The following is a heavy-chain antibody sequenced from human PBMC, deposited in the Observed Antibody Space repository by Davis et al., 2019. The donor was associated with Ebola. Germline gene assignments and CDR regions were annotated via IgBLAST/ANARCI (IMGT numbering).Heavy chain of an antibody. V-gene: IGHV3-30-3*02. CDR1: GFTFSSYA. CDR2: ISYDGSNK. CDR3: AKPPLLRFLEWLPSY. Sequence: PGGSLRLSCAASGFTFSSYAMHWVRQAPGKGLEWVAVISYDGSNKYYADSVKGRFTISRDNSKNTLYLQMNSLRAEDTAVYYCAKPPLLRFLEWLPSYWGQGTLVTVSS. J-gene: IGHJ4*02. D-gene: IGHD3-3*01.